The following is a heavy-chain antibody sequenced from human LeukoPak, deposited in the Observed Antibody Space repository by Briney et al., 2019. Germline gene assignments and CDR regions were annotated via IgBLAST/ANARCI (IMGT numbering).Heavy chain of an antibody. D-gene: IGHD6-19*01. Sequence: ASVKVSCKASGYTFTGYYMHWVRQAPGQGLEWMGWINPNSGGTNYAQKFQGRVTMTRDTSISTAYMELSRLRPDDTAVYYCARVTEWLVDSYYFDYWGQGTLVTVSS. CDR1: GYTFTGYY. CDR3: ARVTEWLVDSYYFDY. CDR2: INPNSGGT. J-gene: IGHJ4*02. V-gene: IGHV1-2*02.